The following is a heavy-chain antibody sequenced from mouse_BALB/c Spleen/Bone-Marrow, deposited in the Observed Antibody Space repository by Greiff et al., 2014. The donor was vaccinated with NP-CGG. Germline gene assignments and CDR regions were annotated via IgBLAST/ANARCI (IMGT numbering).Heavy chain of an antibody. CDR3: ARTGY. J-gene: IGHJ2*01. CDR2: VTPYNGGT. V-gene: IGHV1-19*01. CDR1: GYTFTDYY. Sequence: VQLQQSGPELVKPGASVKMPCKASGYTFTDYYMDWVKQSHGESFEWIGRVTPYNGGTTYNQKFKGKATLTVDKSSSTAYMALNSLTSEDSAVYYCARTGYWGQGTTLTVSS.